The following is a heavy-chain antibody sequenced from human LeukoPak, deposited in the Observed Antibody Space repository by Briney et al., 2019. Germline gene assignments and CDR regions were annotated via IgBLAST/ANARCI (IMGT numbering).Heavy chain of an antibody. CDR3: ARDHSGWLGGNYFDY. Sequence: SETLSLTCTVSGGSISSSSYYWGWIRQPPGKGLEWIGSIYYSGSTYYNPSLKSRVTISLDTSKNQFSLKLSSVTAADTAVYYCARDHSGWLGGNYFDYWGQGTLVTVSS. V-gene: IGHV4-39*07. J-gene: IGHJ4*02. CDR2: IYYSGST. CDR1: GGSISSSSYY. D-gene: IGHD6-19*01.